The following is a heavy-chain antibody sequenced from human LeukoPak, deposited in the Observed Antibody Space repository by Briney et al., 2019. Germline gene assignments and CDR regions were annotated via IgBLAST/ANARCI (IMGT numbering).Heavy chain of an antibody. V-gene: IGHV4-59*08. CDR2: TSDSGST. CDR3: ATNSTSRPFDI. J-gene: IGHJ3*02. D-gene: IGHD2-2*01. Sequence: SETLSLTCTVSGGSISSYYWNWIRQPPGKELEWIGYTSDSGSTNYNPSLKSRVTISVDTSKNQFSLRLSSVTAADTAVYYCATNSTSRPFDIWGQGTMVTVSS. CDR1: GGSISSYY.